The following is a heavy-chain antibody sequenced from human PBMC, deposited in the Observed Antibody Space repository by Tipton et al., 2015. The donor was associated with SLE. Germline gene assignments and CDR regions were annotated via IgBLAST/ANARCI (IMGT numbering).Heavy chain of an antibody. CDR1: GGSISSSVYS. J-gene: IGHJ4*02. D-gene: IGHD6-19*01. CDR3: ARLGSRPYNSGWYS. V-gene: IGHV4-39*01. Sequence: TLSLTCNVSGGSISSSVYSWNWIRQPPGKGLEWIGTIYYSGSTYYNSSLKSRVTISLDTSKNQFSLKLSSVTAADTAVYYCARLGSRPYNSGWYSWGQGTLVTVSS. CDR2: IYYSGST.